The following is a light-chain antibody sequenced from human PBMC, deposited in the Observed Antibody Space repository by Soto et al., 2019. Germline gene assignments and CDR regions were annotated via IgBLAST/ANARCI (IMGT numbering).Light chain of an antibody. J-gene: IGLJ1*01. CDR2: DVS. V-gene: IGLV2-14*01. CDR1: SSDVGSYNH. CDR3: SSYTSSSTLDV. Sequence: QYVVTQPASVSGSPGQWITISCTDTSSDVGSYNHVSWYQQHPGKAPKLMIYDVSNRPSGVSNRFSGSKSGNTASLTISGLQAEDEADYYCSSYTSSSTLDVFGTGTKVTVL.